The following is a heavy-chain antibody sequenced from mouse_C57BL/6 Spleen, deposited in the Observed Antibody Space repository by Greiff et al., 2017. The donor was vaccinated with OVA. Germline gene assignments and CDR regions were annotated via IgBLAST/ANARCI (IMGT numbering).Heavy chain of an antibody. J-gene: IGHJ2*01. CDR2: IRNKANGYTT. CDR1: GFTFTDYY. D-gene: IGHD2-1*01. V-gene: IGHV7-3*01. CDR3: AGSAYGNLRVGYYVGY. Sequence: EVKLVESGGGLVQPGASLSLSCAASGFTFTDYYMSWVRQPPGKALEWLGFIRNKANGYTTEYSASVKGRFTISRDNSQSILYLQMNALRAEDSATYYCAGSAYGNLRVGYYVGYWGQGTTLTVSS.